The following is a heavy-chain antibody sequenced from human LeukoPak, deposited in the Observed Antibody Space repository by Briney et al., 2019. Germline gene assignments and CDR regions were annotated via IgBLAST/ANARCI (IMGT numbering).Heavy chain of an antibody. D-gene: IGHD3-16*01. Sequence: GGSLRLTCAASGFVFSSYWMHWVRQVPGRGLVWVSRIYTDGSYTNYADSVKGRFTISRDNAKNTLSLHMNSLRAEDMGVYYCARGDDESLDHWGQGTLVTVSS. CDR2: IYTDGSYT. V-gene: IGHV3-74*01. CDR1: GFVFSSYW. CDR3: ARGDDESLDH. J-gene: IGHJ4*02.